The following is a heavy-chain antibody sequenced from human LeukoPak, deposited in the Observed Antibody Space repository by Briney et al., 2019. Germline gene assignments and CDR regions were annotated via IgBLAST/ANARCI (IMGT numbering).Heavy chain of an antibody. CDR2: INPSGGNT. J-gene: IGHJ4*02. Sequence: APVKVSCKASGYTFTSYYMHWVRQAPGQGLEWMGIINPSGGNTNYAQKLQGRVTMTTDTSTSTAYMELRSLRSDDTAVYYCARDAIAFAPSSSNFDYWGQGTLVTVSS. CDR1: GYTFTSYY. D-gene: IGHD6-6*01. CDR3: ARDAIAFAPSSSNFDY. V-gene: IGHV1-46*01.